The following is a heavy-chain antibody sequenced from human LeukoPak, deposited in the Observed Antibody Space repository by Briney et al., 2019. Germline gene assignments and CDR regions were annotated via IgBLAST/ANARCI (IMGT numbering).Heavy chain of an antibody. V-gene: IGHV1-18*01. CDR2: ISAYNGNT. CDR3: ARVYLVAVPAASIWFDP. Sequence: ASVKVSCKASGYTFTSYGISWVRQAPGQGLEWMGWISAYNGNTNYAQKLQGRVTMTTDTSTSTAYMELRSLRSDDTAVYYCARVYLVAVPAASIWFDPWGQGTLVTVSS. CDR1: GYTFTSYG. J-gene: IGHJ5*02. D-gene: IGHD2-2*01.